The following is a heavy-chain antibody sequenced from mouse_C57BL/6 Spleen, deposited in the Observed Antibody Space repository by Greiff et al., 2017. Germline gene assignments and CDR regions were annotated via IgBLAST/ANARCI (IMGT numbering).Heavy chain of an antibody. J-gene: IGHJ4*01. CDR2: IDPSDSET. D-gene: IGHD2-10*01. V-gene: IGHV1-52*01. Sequence: QVQLKQPGAELVRPGSSVKLSCKASGYTFTSYWMHWVKQRPIQGLEWIGNIDPSDSETHYNQKFKDKATLTVDKSSSTAYMQLSSLTSEDSAVYYCARRKPSYYGNPDYYAMDYWGQGTSVTVSS. CDR3: ARRKPSYYGNPDYYAMDY. CDR1: GYTFTSYW.